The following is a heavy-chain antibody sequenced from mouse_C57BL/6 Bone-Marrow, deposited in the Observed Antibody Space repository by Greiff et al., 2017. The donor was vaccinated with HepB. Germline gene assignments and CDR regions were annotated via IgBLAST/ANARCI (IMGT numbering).Heavy chain of an antibody. J-gene: IGHJ3*01. D-gene: IGHD3-2*01. V-gene: IGHV1-4*01. CDR3: AKLPETGFAY. CDR1: GYTFTSYT. CDR2: INPSSGYT. Sequence: QVHVKQSGAELARPGASVKMSCKASGYTFTSYTMHWVKQRPGQGLEWIGYINPSSGYTKYNQKFKDKSTLTADKSSSTAYMQLSSLTSEDSAVYYCAKLPETGFAYWGQGTLVTVSA.